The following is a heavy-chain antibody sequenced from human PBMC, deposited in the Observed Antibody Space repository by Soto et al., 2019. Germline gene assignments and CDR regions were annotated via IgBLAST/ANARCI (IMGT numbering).Heavy chain of an antibody. J-gene: IGHJ4*02. CDR3: AHRRGDLLTGHYYFDF. CDR2: ISWDGEK. V-gene: IGHV2-5*02. Sequence: QITLKESGPTLVKPTQTLTLTCTFSGFSLNTRGVGVGWIRQPPGTALEWLALISWDGEKRYRPSLKSRLTVTKDTSANQVVLTTTNMDHVDTATYYSAHRRGDLLTGHYYFDFWGQGTLVTVSS. D-gene: IGHD3-9*01. CDR1: GFSLNTRGVG.